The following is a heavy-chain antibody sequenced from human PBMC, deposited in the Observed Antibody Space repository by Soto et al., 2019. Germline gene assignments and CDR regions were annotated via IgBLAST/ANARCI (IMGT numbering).Heavy chain of an antibody. CDR3: ARCRRGQWLVVNWFDP. J-gene: IGHJ5*02. Sequence: SVKVSCKASGGTFSSYGISWVRQAPGQGLEWMGRIIPFLGTTNYAQNFQDRLTVTADTSTNTAFMELSSLRSDDTAVYYCARCRRGQWLVVNWFDPWGQGTLVTVSS. CDR1: GGTFSSYG. D-gene: IGHD6-19*01. CDR2: IIPFLGTT. V-gene: IGHV1-69*10.